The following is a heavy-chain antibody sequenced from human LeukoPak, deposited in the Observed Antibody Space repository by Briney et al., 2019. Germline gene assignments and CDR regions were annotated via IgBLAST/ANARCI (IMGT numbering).Heavy chain of an antibody. CDR1: GGSISRYY. Sequence: SETLSLTCTVSGGSISRYYWSWIRQPPGKGLEWIGYIYYSGSTNYNPSLKSRVTISVDTSKNQFSLKLSSVTAADTAVYYCARGNYCTNGVCYGPDYFQHWGQGTLVTVSS. CDR2: IYYSGST. CDR3: ARGNYCTNGVCYGPDYFQH. D-gene: IGHD2-8*01. J-gene: IGHJ1*01. V-gene: IGHV4-59*08.